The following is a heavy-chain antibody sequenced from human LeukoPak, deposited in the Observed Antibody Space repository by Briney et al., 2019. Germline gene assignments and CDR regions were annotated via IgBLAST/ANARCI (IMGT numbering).Heavy chain of an antibody. J-gene: IGHJ4*02. D-gene: IGHD2-2*01. CDR3: ARRGRYGRHQLLHFDY. CDR1: GGAIDNYY. CDR2: VYYSGTI. Sequence: SETLSLTCTVSGGAIDNYYWSWIRQPPGKGLEWIAYVYYSGTINYNPSLESRVTISVDTSKNQFSLKLSSVTAADTAVYYCARRGRYGRHQLLHFDYWGQGTLVTVSS. V-gene: IGHV4-59*08.